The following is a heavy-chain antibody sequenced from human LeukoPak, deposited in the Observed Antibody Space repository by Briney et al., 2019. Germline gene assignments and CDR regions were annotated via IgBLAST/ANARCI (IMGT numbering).Heavy chain of an antibody. Sequence: SETLSLTCTVSGASISSYYWSWIRQAPGKGLEWVGYIYYSGSTNYNPSLKSRVTISVDTSNNQLFLKVTSVTAADTAVYYCARAAPGVAGYFDYWGQGTLVTVSS. CDR1: GASISSYY. D-gene: IGHD2-15*01. CDR2: IYYSGST. CDR3: ARAAPGVAGYFDY. V-gene: IGHV4-59*01. J-gene: IGHJ4*02.